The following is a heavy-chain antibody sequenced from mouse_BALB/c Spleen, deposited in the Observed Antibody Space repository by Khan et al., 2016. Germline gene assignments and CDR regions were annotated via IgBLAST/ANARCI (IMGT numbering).Heavy chain of an antibody. CDR3: ARYYDGGAPWFAY. CDR1: GFSITSDYS. Sequence: EVQLQESGPDLVKPSQSLSLTCTVTGFSITSDYSWHWIRQFPGNKLEWMGYIHYSGSTNYNPSLKSRISITRDTSKNQFFLQLNPVTTEDTATFYCARYYDGGAPWFAYWGQGTLVTVSA. J-gene: IGHJ3*01. D-gene: IGHD1-1*01. CDR2: IHYSGST. V-gene: IGHV3-1*02.